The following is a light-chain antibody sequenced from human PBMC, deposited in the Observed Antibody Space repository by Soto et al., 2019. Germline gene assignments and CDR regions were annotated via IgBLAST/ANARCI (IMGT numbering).Light chain of an antibody. CDR3: QHYNSYSEA. CDR1: QSISNH. V-gene: IGKV1-39*01. CDR2: AAS. Sequence: TQMTQSRSAVSASVEDRVISTCRASQSISNHLNWYQQKPGKAPKLLIFAASSLQSGVPSRFSGSRSGPDFTLTISSLQPDDFATYYCQHYNSYSEACGQGTKVDIK. J-gene: IGKJ1*01.